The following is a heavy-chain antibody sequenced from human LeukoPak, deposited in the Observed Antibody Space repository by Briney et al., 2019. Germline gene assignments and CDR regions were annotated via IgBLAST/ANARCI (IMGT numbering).Heavy chain of an antibody. J-gene: IGHJ3*02. V-gene: IGHV5-51*01. CDR1: GYGFTSYW. CDR3: ASLSTAVRGYSGYDSFRLGAFDI. CDR2: IYPGDSDT. D-gene: IGHD5-12*01. Sequence: GESLKISCKGSGYGFTSYWIGWVRQMPGKGLEWMGIIYPGDSDTRYSPSFQGQVTISADKSISTAYLQWSSLKASDTAMYYCASLSTAVRGYSGYDSFRLGAFDIWGQGTVVTVSS.